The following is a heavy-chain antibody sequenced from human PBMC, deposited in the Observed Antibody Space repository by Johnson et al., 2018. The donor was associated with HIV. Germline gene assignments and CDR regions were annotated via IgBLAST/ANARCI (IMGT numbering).Heavy chain of an antibody. D-gene: IGHD3-10*01. CDR3: ARAAGSRLVLGRSGAFDI. V-gene: IGHV3-21*01. CDR2: ISWNSGSI. J-gene: IGHJ3*02. CDR1: GFTFSSYW. Sequence: VQLVESGGGVVKPGRSLRLSCAASGFTFSSYWMSWVRQAPGKGLEWVSGISWNSGSIGYADSVKGRFTISRDNAKNLLYLQVNSLRAEDTAMYYCARAAGSRLVLGRSGAFDIWGQGTMVTVSS.